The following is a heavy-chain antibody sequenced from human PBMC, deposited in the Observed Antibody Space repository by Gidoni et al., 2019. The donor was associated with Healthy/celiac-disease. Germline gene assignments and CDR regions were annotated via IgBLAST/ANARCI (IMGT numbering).Heavy chain of an antibody. Sequence: QVQLQESGPGLVKPSQTLSLTCPVSGGSISSGRYYWSWIRQPAGKGLEWIGRIYTSGSTNYNPSLKSRVTISVDTSKNQFSLKLSSVTAADTAVYYCARGTKYYYDSSGYQTGLVYWGQGTLVTVSS. CDR2: IYTSGST. CDR1: GGSISSGRYY. D-gene: IGHD3-22*01. V-gene: IGHV4-61*02. CDR3: ARGTKYYYDSSGYQTGLVY. J-gene: IGHJ4*02.